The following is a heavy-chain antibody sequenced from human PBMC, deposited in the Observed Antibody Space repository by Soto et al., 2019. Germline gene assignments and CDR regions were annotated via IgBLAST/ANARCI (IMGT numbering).Heavy chain of an antibody. Sequence: PGGSLRLSCAASGFTFSEYAMTWVRQAPGKGLEWVSVIGGAGSNIYYADSVEGRFTVSRDDSKNTLYLRMDSLRVEDTAVYYCAEERSDFWSGSDAFDIWGQGTMVTVSS. CDR1: GFTFSEYA. D-gene: IGHD3-3*01. J-gene: IGHJ3*02. CDR3: AEERSDFWSGSDAFDI. CDR2: IGGAGSNI. V-gene: IGHV3-23*01.